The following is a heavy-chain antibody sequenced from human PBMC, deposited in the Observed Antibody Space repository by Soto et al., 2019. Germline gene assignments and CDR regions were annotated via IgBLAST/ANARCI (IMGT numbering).Heavy chain of an antibody. Sequence: ASVKVSCKASGYTFTYYAIYWVRQAPGQRLEWMGWISTGNGNTKYYQKFQGRVTINRDKSASTVYIELSSLRSDDTAVFYCAREDSRSRMGASVIWGQGTVVTVSS. CDR1: GYTFTYYA. D-gene: IGHD6-13*01. J-gene: IGHJ3*02. V-gene: IGHV1-3*04. CDR3: AREDSRSRMGASVI. CDR2: ISTGNGNT.